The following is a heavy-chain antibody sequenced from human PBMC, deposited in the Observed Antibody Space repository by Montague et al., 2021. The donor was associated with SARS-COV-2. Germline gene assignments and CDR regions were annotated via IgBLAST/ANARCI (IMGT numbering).Heavy chain of an antibody. D-gene: IGHD6-13*01. CDR1: GDSVSSDTAT. CDR2: TYYRSKWLH. V-gene: IGHV6-1*01. CDR3: ASSAINGSSCPLHY. J-gene: IGHJ4*02. Sequence: CAISGDSVSSDTATWNWIRQAPSRGLEWLGRTYYRSKWLHEYAVXVKSRLTINPDTSKNQISLRLTSVTPDDSAVYYCASSAINGSSCPLHYWGQGTLVSVSS.